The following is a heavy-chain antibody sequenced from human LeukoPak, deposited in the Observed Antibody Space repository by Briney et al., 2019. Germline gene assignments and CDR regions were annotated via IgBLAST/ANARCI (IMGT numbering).Heavy chain of an antibody. CDR2: FYTSGST. J-gene: IGHJ2*01. CDR1: SGSISSANYY. V-gene: IGHV4-61*02. D-gene: IGHD1-14*01. Sequence: SETLSLTCTVSSGSISSANYYWSWIRQPAGKGLEWIGRFYTSGSTGYNPSLKSRVTISVDTSKNQLSLKLNSVTAADTAVYYCARSSGSGATNWYFDLWGRGTLVTVSS. CDR3: ARSSGSGATNWYFDL.